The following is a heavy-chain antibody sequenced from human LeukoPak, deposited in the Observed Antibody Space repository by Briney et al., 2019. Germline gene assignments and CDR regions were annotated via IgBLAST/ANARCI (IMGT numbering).Heavy chain of an antibody. D-gene: IGHD2-15*01. V-gene: IGHV1-46*01. Sequence: ASVKVFCKASGYTFTSYYMHWVRQAPGQGLEWMGIINPSDGSTAYAQKFKGRVTMTRDTSTSTVYMELSSLTSEDTAVYYCARDRHCSGGRCYSSWFDPWGQGTLVTVSS. J-gene: IGHJ5*02. CDR2: INPSDGST. CDR3: ARDRHCSGGRCYSSWFDP. CDR1: GYTFTSYY.